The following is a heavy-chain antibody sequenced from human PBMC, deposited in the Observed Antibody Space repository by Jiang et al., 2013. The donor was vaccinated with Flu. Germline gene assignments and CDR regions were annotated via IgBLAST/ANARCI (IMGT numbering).Heavy chain of an antibody. V-gene: IGHV4-59*01. CDR2: IAYSGST. CDR1: GGSISSYF. CDR3: ARSMIQYFPGSYFAMDV. D-gene: IGHD1-14*01. J-gene: IGHJ6*02. Sequence: LLKPSETLSLTCTVSGGSISSYFWSWIRQTPGKGLEWIGYIAYSGSTYYKPSLKSRVTISVDTSKNQFSLKVNSVTAADTAVYYCARSMIQYFPGSYFAMDVWGQGTTVTVSS.